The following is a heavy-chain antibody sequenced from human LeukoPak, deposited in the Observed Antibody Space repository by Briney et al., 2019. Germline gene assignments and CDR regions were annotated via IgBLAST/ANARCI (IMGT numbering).Heavy chain of an antibody. CDR1: GASITSNNYF. Sequence: SETLSLTCTVSGASITSNNYFWGWFRQPPGKGLEWIGSISYSGSIYYNLSLKSRVTMSVDTSQNQVSLNLNSVTAADTAVYYCARGRGITIFGVVNPFDYWGQGTLVTVSS. CDR3: ARGRGITIFGVVNPFDY. D-gene: IGHD3-3*01. CDR2: ISYSGSI. V-gene: IGHV4-39*02. J-gene: IGHJ4*02.